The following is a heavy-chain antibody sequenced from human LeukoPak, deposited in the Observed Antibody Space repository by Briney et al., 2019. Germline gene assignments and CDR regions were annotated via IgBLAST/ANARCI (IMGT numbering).Heavy chain of an antibody. D-gene: IGHD6-13*01. Sequence: GGSLRLSCAASGFTFSSYWMSWVRQAPGVGLEWVANIKQDGSEKYYVDFVKGRFTISRDNAKNSLYLQMNSLTAEDTAVYYCARDSTPMYTSSWVDYWGQGTLVTVSS. CDR2: IKQDGSEK. V-gene: IGHV3-7*01. J-gene: IGHJ4*02. CDR1: GFTFSSYW. CDR3: ARDSTPMYTSSWVDY.